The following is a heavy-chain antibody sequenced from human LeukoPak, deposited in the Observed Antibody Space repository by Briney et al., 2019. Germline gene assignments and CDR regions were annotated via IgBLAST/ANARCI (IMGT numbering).Heavy chain of an antibody. Sequence: PSETLSLTCTVSGASISPYRWSWVRQPAGKGLEWIGRFIASGTTNYNPSLRNRATMSVDTSNSQFSLRLTSVTAAGTAIYYCTRGTHETTAAFDWGRGTLVTVSS. CDR3: TRGTHETTAAFD. J-gene: IGHJ4*02. V-gene: IGHV4-4*07. D-gene: IGHD1-7*01. CDR1: GASISPYR. CDR2: FIASGTT.